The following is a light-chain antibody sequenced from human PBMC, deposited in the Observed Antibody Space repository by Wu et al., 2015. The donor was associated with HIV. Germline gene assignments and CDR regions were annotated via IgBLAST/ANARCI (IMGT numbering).Light chain of an antibody. J-gene: IGKJ4*01. V-gene: IGKV3-15*01. CDR1: QTIANK. Sequence: EIVMTQSPATLSVSPGQRVTLSCRASQTIANKLAWYQQRPGQGPRLLIYETSTRATGIPARFSGRGSGTEFTLTISDMQSEDFAVYYCQQRANWPTFGGGTKLEIK. CDR2: ETS. CDR3: QQRANWPT.